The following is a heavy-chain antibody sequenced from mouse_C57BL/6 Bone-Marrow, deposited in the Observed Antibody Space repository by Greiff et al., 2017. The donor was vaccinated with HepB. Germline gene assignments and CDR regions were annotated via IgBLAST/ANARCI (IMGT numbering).Heavy chain of an antibody. CDR2: IYPGSGST. V-gene: IGHV1-55*01. CDR1: GYTFTSYW. J-gene: IGHJ2*01. Sequence: VKLQQPGAELVKPGASVKMSCKASGYTFTSYWITWVKQRPGQGLEWIGDIYPGSGSTNYNEKFKSKATLAVDTSSSTAYMQLSSLTSEDSAVYYCARRDYGSSSSYWGQGTTLTVSS. D-gene: IGHD1-1*01. CDR3: ARRDYGSSSSY.